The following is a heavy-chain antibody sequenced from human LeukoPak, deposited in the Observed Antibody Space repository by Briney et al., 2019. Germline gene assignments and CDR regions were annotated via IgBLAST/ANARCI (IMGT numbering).Heavy chain of an antibody. D-gene: IGHD5-18*01. J-gene: IGHJ4*02. CDR1: GYTFTDYY. Sequence: ASVKVSCTASGYTFTDYYIHWLRQAPGQGLEWMGRINPTSGATNYAQEFQGRVTMARDTSISTAYIELSSLRSDDTAVYYCARGSYGYQFDYWGQGTLVTVSS. CDR2: INPTSGAT. V-gene: IGHV1-2*06. CDR3: ARGSYGYQFDY.